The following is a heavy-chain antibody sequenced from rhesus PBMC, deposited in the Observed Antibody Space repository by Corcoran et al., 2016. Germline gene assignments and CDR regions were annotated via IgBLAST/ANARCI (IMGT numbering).Heavy chain of an antibody. CDR2: ISGSGGST. CDR3: ARGTGLYGLDS. D-gene: IGHD2-15*01. J-gene: IGHJ6*01. Sequence: QLQLQESGPGLMKPSETLSLTCAVSGGSISGNYGSWIRQPPGKGLEWIGRISGSGGSTDHNPSLKSRVTISTDTSRNQFSLKLSSVTAADTAVYYCARGTGLYGLDSWGQGVVVTVSS. CDR1: GGSISGNY. V-gene: IGHV4-173*01.